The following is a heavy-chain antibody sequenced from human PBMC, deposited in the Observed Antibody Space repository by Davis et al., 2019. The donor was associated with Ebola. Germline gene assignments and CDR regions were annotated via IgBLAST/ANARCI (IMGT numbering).Heavy chain of an antibody. Sequence: ASVKVSCKASGYTFTNYYMHWVRQAPGQGLEWMGMINPNDGRTIYAQKFQGRVTVTRDTSASTAYMELSSLRSEDTAVYYCARTSGYSYGGDYWGQGTLVTVSS. V-gene: IGHV1-46*01. J-gene: IGHJ4*02. CDR2: INPNDGRT. D-gene: IGHD5-18*01. CDR3: ARTSGYSYGGDY. CDR1: GYTFTNYY.